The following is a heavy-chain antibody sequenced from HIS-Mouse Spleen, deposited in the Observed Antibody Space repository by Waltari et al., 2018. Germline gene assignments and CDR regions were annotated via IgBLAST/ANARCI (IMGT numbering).Heavy chain of an antibody. J-gene: IGHJ2*01. CDR3: ARGLGSIFRYFDL. D-gene: IGHD1-26*01. CDR2: INPNSGGT. CDR1: GYTFPGSY. V-gene: IGHV1-2*02. Sequence: QAQLVQSGAEVKKPGASVKVSCKASGYTFPGSYMQCVRQAPGQGLEWMGWINPNSGGTNYAQKFQGRVTMTRDTSISTAYMELSRLRSDDTAVYYCARGLGSIFRYFDLWGRGTLVTVSS.